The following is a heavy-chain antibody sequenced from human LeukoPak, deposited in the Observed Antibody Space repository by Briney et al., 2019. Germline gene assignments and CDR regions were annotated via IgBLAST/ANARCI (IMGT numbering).Heavy chain of an antibody. Sequence: SETLSLTCTVSGGSISSYYWSWIRQPAGKGLEWTGRIYTSGSTNYNPSLKSRVTMSVDTSKNQFSLKLSSVTAADTAVYYCARGYGSGSYRYYFDYWGQGTLVTVSS. V-gene: IGHV4-4*07. CDR3: ARGYGSGSYRYYFDY. CDR2: IYTSGST. CDR1: GGSISSYY. D-gene: IGHD3-10*01. J-gene: IGHJ4*02.